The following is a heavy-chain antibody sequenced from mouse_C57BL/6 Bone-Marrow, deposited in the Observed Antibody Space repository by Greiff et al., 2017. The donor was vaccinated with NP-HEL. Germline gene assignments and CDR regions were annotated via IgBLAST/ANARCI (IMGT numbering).Heavy chain of an antibody. CDR1: GYTFTSYW. CDR3: ETGDY. Sequence: QVQLQQSGAELVMPGASVKLSCKASGYTFTSYWMHWVKQRPGQGLEWIGEIDPSDSYTNYNQKFKGKSTLTVDKSSSTAYMQLSSLTSEDSAVYYCETGDYWGQGTTLTVSS. J-gene: IGHJ2*01. V-gene: IGHV1-69*01. D-gene: IGHD4-1*01. CDR2: IDPSDSYT.